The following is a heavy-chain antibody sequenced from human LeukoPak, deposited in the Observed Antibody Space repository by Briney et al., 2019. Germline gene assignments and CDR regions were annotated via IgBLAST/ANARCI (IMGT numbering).Heavy chain of an antibody. D-gene: IGHD6-19*01. V-gene: IGHV3-48*04. CDR3: ARAKYPRYSSGWSDP. CDR1: GFTFSSYS. CDR2: ISSSSSTI. J-gene: IGHJ5*02. Sequence: GGSLRLSCAASGFTFSSYSMNWVRQAPGKGLEWVSYISSSSSTIYYADSVKGRFTISRDNAKNSLYLQMNSLRAEDTAVYYCARAKYPRYSSGWSDPWGQGTLVTVSS.